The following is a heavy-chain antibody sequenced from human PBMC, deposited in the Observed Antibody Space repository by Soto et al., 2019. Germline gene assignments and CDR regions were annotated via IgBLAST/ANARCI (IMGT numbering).Heavy chain of an antibody. CDR2: ISGSGSMK. CDR3: AKEAVASEQVPIPGDS. CDR1: GLTFRNYA. D-gene: IGHD2-15*01. J-gene: IGHJ5*01. V-gene: IGHV3-23*01. Sequence: EVYLLESGGGLVQPGGSLRLSCTASGLTFRNYAMTWVRQAPGRGLEWVSGISGSGSMKYYADSVKGRFTISRDNSKNTLFLQMDSLRDEDTAMYHCAKEAVASEQVPIPGDSWGQGTLVTVSS.